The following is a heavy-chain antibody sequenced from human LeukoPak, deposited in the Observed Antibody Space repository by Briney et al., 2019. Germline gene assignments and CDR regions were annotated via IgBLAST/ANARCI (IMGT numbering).Heavy chain of an antibody. CDR2: INADGSTT. J-gene: IGHJ4*02. CDR1: GSGFTFNNYW. D-gene: IGHD6-19*01. V-gene: IGHV3-74*01. CDR3: ATLISGWSLY. Sequence: GGSLRLSCAASGSGFTFNNYWMHWVRQAPGRGLVWVSRINADGSTTSYADSVRGRFTISRDNAKNTLYLQMNSLRAEDTAVYYCATLISGWSLYWGQGTLVTVSS.